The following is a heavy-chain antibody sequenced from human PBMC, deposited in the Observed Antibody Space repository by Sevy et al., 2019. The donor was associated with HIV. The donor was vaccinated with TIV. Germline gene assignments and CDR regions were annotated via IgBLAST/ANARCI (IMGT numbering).Heavy chain of an antibody. CDR2: ISYDGSHK. CDR3: VRDSRWTLIVVVEVGGMDV. J-gene: IGHJ6*02. CDR1: GFTFSNYA. D-gene: IGHD3-22*01. V-gene: IGHV3-30-3*01. Sequence: GGSLRLSCVASGFTFSNYAMHWVRQAPGKGLEWVAVISYDGSHKYYADSVKGRFTISRDNSKNTLDLQMQRLRADDTAVYYCVRDSRWTLIVVVEVGGMDVWGQGTTVTVSS.